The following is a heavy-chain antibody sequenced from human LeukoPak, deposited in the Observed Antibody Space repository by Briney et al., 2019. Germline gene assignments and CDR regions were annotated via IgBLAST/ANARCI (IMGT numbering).Heavy chain of an antibody. CDR1: GFTFSSYT. D-gene: IGHD2-8*02. V-gene: IGHV3-23*01. J-gene: IGHJ4*02. CDR3: ASQGGVGGY. Sequence: PGGSLRLSCAASGFTFSSYTMSWVRQVPGKGLEWVSAIGGRGGSTYYADPVKGRFTISRDNSKNTLSLQMNSLRAEDTALYYCASQGGVGGYWGQGTLVTVSS. CDR2: IGGRGGST.